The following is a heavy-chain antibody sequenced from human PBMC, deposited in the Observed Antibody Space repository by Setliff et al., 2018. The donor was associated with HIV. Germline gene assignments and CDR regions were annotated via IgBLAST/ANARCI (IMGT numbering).Heavy chain of an antibody. D-gene: IGHD1-26*01. Sequence: GGSLRLSCAASGFTFDNYGMTWVRQAPGKGLEWVSSISSSSTYIFYADSVRGRFTISRDNTKNSLYLQMNNLRAEDTAVYYCVRDYMWAFDYWGQGTLVTVSS. V-gene: IGHV3-21*01. CDR3: VRDYMWAFDY. CDR2: ISSSSTYI. CDR1: GFTFDNYG. J-gene: IGHJ4*02.